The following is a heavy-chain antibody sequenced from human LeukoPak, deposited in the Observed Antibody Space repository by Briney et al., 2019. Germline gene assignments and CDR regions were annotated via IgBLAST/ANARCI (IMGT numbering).Heavy chain of an antibody. D-gene: IGHD6-13*01. CDR3: ARGGDGQQLVLVY. V-gene: IGHV4-34*01. CDR2: INHSGSS. Sequence: SETLSLTSAVYAGSFSGYYWSWIRQPPGKGLEWIGEINHSGSSNYNPSLKSRVTISADTAKSQFSLKLSSVTAADTAVYYCARGGDGQQLVLVYWGQGTLVAVSS. CDR1: AGSFSGYY. J-gene: IGHJ4*02.